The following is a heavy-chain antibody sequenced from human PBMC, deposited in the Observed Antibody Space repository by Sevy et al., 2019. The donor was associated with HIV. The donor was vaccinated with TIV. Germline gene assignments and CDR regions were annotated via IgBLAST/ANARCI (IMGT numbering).Heavy chain of an antibody. V-gene: IGHV3-30*13. CDR2: ISNDGTYK. D-gene: IGHD3-10*01. J-gene: IGHJ6*02. CDR3: AIARGTTMTTFYYYYGMDV. CDR1: GFTFSSYG. Sequence: GGYLRLSCVASGFTFSSYGMHWVRQAPGKGLEWVAVISNDGTYKYNADSVKGRFTISRGNPKNRLYLQMNSLRAEDTAIYYCAIARGTTMTTFYYYYGMDVWGQGTTVTVSS.